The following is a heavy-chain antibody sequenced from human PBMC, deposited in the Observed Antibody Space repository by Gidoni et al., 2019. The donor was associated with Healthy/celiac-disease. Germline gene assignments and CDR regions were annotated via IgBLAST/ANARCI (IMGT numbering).Heavy chain of an antibody. CDR1: GYTFTSNA. CDR2: SNAGNGNT. CDR3: ARRESYYYYGMDV. Sequence: QVQLVKSGAEVTKPGASLKTSCKASGYTFTSNAKHWVRQAPGQRLEWMGWSNAGNGNTKYSQKSQGRVTITSDTAASTAYMELSSLRSEDTAVYYCARRESYYYYGMDVWGQGTTVTVSS. J-gene: IGHJ6*02. D-gene: IGHD1-26*01. V-gene: IGHV1-3*01.